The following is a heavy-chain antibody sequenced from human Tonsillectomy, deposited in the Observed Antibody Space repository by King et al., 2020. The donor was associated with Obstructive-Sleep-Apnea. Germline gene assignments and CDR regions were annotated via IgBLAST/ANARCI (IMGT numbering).Heavy chain of an antibody. J-gene: IGHJ4*02. V-gene: IGHV1-69*01. Sequence: QLVQSGAEVKKPGSSVKVSCKASGGTFSSYAISWVRQAPGQGLEWMGGIIPIFGTANYAQKFQGRVTITADESTSTAYMELSSLRSEDTAVYYCARGILGGGYDSSGYYPPYFDYWGQGTLVTVSS. CDR2: IIPIFGTA. D-gene: IGHD3-22*01. CDR3: ARGILGGGYDSSGYYPPYFDY. CDR1: GGTFSSYA.